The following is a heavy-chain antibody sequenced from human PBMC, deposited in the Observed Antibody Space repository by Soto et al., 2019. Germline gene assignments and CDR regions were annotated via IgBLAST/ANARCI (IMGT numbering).Heavy chain of an antibody. D-gene: IGHD3-22*01. Sequence: LETLSLTCTVSGGSISSYYWSWILQPPGKGLEWIGYIYYSGSTNYYPSLKSRVTISVDTSKNQFSLKLSSVTAADTAVDYCARLGCYYQAFDYWGQGTLFTVSS. J-gene: IGHJ4*02. CDR2: IYYSGST. V-gene: IGHV4-59*08. CDR3: ARLGCYYQAFDY. CDR1: GGSISSYY.